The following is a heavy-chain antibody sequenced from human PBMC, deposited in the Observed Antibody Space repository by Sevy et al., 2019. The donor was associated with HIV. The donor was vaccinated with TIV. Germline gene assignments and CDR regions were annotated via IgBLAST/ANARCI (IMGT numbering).Heavy chain of an antibody. CDR3: AAGKGFSDY. D-gene: IGHD3-10*01. J-gene: IGHJ4*02. CDR2: ISDDGSRK. CDR1: GFSFRAYG. Sequence: GGSLRLSCVTSGFSFRAYGMHWVRQAPGKGLEWVSLISDDGSRKFYADSVEGRFTISRDNSKNTLYLRMDSLRGEDTALYYCAAGKGFSDYWGQGALVTVSS. V-gene: IGHV3-30*03.